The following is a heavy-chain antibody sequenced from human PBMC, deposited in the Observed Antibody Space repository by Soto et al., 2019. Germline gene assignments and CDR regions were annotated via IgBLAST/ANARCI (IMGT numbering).Heavy chain of an antibody. V-gene: IGHV3-33*01. Sequence: GGSLRLSCAASGFTFSSYGMHWVRQAPGKGLEWVAVIWYDGSNKYYADSVKGRFTISRDNSKNTLYLQMNSLRAEDTAVYYCARDLLKMSPQGCSSTSCYGGIGPWGQGTLVTVSS. CDR3: ARDLLKMSPQGCSSTSCYGGIGP. D-gene: IGHD2-2*01. CDR2: IWYDGSNK. CDR1: GFTFSSYG. J-gene: IGHJ5*02.